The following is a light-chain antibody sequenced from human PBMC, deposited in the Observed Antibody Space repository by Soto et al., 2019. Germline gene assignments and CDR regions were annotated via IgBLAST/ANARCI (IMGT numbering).Light chain of an antibody. Sequence: EIVLTQSPGTLSLSPGERATLSCRASQTVGNNYLDWYQQKPGQAPRLLIYGASSRATVIPDRFCGSGSGTDFTLTISRLEPEDFAVYYCRQSATSPRTFGQGTKVEIK. CDR2: GAS. V-gene: IGKV3-20*01. CDR3: RQSATSPRT. CDR1: QTVGNNY. J-gene: IGKJ1*01.